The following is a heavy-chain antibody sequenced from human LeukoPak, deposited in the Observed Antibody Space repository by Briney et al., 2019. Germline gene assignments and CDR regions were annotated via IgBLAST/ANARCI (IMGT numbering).Heavy chain of an antibody. V-gene: IGHV4-39*01. CDR1: GGSISSSTYY. J-gene: IGHJ4*02. Sequence: PSETLSLTCTVSGGSISSSTYYWGWIRQPPGKGLDWIGSIYYSGSTYYNPSLKSRVTISVDTSKNQFSLKLSSVTAAETAVYYCARYGYKTYFDYWGQGTLVTVSS. CDR2: IYYSGST. CDR3: ARYGYKTYFDY. D-gene: IGHD5-24*01.